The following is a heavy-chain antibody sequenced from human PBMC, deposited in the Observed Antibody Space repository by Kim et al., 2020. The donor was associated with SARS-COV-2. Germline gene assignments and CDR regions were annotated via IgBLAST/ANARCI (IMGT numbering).Heavy chain of an antibody. D-gene: IGHD2-21*02. V-gene: IGHV5-51*01. CDR3: VRLEVTALGWYFDL. Sequence: SPSFQGQVTISADKSISTAYLQWSSLKASDTAMYYCVRLEVTALGWYFDLWGRGTLVTVSS. J-gene: IGHJ2*01.